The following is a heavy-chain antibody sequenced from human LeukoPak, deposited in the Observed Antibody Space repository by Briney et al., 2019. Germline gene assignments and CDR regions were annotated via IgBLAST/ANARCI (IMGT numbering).Heavy chain of an antibody. J-gene: IGHJ4*02. V-gene: IGHV3-7*01. CDR2: IKHDEIEK. CDR3: AREDSVGATDY. D-gene: IGHD1-26*01. CDR1: GFIFNNYW. Sequence: GGSLRLSCAASGFIFNNYWMSWVRQAPGKGLEWVANIKHDEIEKYYVDSVKGRFTISGDNSKNTLYLQMNSLRAEDTAVYYCAREDSVGATDYWGQGTLVTVSS.